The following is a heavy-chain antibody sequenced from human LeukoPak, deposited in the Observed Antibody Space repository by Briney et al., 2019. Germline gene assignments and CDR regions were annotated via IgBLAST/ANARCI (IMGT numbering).Heavy chain of an antibody. CDR3: AKDQGFDRALDY. CDR2: IKQDGSEK. D-gene: IGHD3-9*01. J-gene: IGHJ4*02. CDR1: GFTFSSYW. V-gene: IGHV3-7*03. Sequence: GGSLRLSCAASGFTFSSYWMSWVRQAPGKGLEWVANIKQDGSEKYYVDSVKGRFTISRDNSKNTLYLQMNSLRAEDTAVYYCAKDQGFDRALDYWGQGTLVTVSS.